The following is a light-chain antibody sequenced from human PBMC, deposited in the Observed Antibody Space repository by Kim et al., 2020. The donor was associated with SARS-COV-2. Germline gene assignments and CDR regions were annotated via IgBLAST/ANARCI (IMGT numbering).Light chain of an antibody. CDR2: DVN. J-gene: IGLJ2*01. V-gene: IGLV2-14*03. CDR1: STDVGGYDY. CDR3: SSYTSSSTVI. Sequence: QSALTQPASVSGSPGQSITISCTGTSTDVGGYDYVSWYQQHPGKAPKLIIYDVNIRPSGFYRRFSGSKSGNTASLTISGLQAEDEADYYCSSYTSSSTVIFGGGTQLTVL.